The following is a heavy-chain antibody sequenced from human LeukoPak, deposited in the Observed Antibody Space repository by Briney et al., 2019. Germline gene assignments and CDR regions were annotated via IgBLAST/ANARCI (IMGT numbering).Heavy chain of an antibody. J-gene: IGHJ4*02. CDR2: ISSNGDNT. Sequence: PGGSLRLSCSVSGFTFSTYVMHWVRQAPGKGLEYVSAISSNGDNTYYADSVKGRFTISRDNSKNTLYLQMSSLRADDTAVYYCVRGPGYWGQGTQVTVSS. CDR3: VRGPGY. CDR1: GFTFSTYV. V-gene: IGHV3-64D*06.